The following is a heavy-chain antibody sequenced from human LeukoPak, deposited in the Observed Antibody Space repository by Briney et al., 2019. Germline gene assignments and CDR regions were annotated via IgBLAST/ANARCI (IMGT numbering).Heavy chain of an antibody. CDR3: AKGRYFDSLPFDY. Sequence: GGSLRLSCAASGFTFSSYGMHWVRQAPGKGLEWVAVISYDGSNKYYADSVKGRFTISRDNSKNTLYLQMNSLRAEDTAVYYCAKGRYFDSLPFDYWGQGTLVTVSS. CDR1: GFTFSSYG. J-gene: IGHJ4*02. D-gene: IGHD3-9*01. V-gene: IGHV3-30*18. CDR2: ISYDGSNK.